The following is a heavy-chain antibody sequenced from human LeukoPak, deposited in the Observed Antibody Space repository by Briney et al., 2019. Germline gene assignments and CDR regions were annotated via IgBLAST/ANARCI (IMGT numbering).Heavy chain of an antibody. CDR3: ARYGDYSFDY. V-gene: IGHV3-30*04. J-gene: IGHJ4*02. Sequence: GRSLRLSCAASGFTFSSYAMHWVRQAPGKGLEWVAVISYDGSNKYYADSVKGRFTISRDISKNTLYLQMNSLRAEDTAVYYCARYGDYSFDYWGQGTLVTVSS. CDR2: ISYDGSNK. CDR1: GFTFSSYA. D-gene: IGHD4-17*01.